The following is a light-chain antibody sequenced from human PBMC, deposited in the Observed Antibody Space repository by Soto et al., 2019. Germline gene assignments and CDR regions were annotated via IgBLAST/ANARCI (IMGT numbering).Light chain of an antibody. V-gene: IGLV2-8*01. Sequence: QTVVTQPPSASGSPGQSVAISCTGTSSDVGAYNYVSWYQQHPGKAPKLMIYEVSKRPSGVPDRFSGSKSGNTASLTVSGLQAEDEADYFCSSYAGSNVFGGGTKLTVL. J-gene: IGLJ2*01. CDR3: SSYAGSNV. CDR1: SSDVGAYNY. CDR2: EVS.